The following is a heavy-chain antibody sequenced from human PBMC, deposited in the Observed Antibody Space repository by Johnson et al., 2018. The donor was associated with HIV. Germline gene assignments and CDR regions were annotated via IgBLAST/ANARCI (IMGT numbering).Heavy chain of an antibody. CDR2: IKSDGST. CDR3: ARAPSRLRYFDWSEDAFDI. J-gene: IGHJ3*02. V-gene: IGHV3-74*02. D-gene: IGHD3-9*01. CDR1: GFTFSDYY. Sequence: VQLVESGGGLVKPGGSLRLSCAASGFTFSDYYMSWIRQAPGKGLEWVSRIKSDGSTTYADSVKGRFTISRDNAKNTVYLQMNSLRAEDTAVYYCARAPSRLRYFDWSEDAFDIWGQGTMVTVSS.